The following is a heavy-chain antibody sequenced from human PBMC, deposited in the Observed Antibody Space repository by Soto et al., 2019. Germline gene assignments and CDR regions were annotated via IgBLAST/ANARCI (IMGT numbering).Heavy chain of an antibody. CDR3: AHIVVAGLGYYFDY. Sequence: SGPTLVNPTQTLTLTCTFSGFSLSSTRMAVGWIRQPPGKALEWLALIYWDDDKRYSPFLKSRLTITKDTSKNQVVLTMSNMDPVDTARYYCAHIVVAGLGYYFDYWGQGTLVTVAS. D-gene: IGHD6-19*01. CDR1: GFSLSSTRMA. V-gene: IGHV2-5*02. CDR2: IYWDDDK. J-gene: IGHJ4*02.